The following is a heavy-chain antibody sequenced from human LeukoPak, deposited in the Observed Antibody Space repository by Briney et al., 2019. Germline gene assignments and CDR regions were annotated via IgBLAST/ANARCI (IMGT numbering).Heavy chain of an antibody. V-gene: IGHV4-61*02. CDR2: IYTGGST. Sequence: SETLSLTCTVSGGSISSGNYYWSWIRKPAGKGLEWIGRIYTGGSTNYNPSLKSRVTISVDTSKNQFSLKLSSVTAADTAVYYCARIAAADTYYYYMDVWGKGTTVTVSS. CDR3: ARIAAADTYYYYMDV. J-gene: IGHJ6*03. D-gene: IGHD6-13*01. CDR1: GGSISSGNYY.